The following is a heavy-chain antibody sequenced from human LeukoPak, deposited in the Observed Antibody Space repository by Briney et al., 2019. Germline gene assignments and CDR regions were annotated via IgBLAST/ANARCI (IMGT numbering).Heavy chain of an antibody. V-gene: IGHV4-34*01. Sequence: SETLSLTCAVYGGSFSGYYWSWIRQPPGKGLEWIGEINHSGSTNYNPSLKSRVTISVDTSKNQFSLKLSSVTAADTAVYYCARGSRGDSSGYYYSTPVDDFDYWGQGTLVTVSS. CDR2: INHSGST. D-gene: IGHD3-22*01. J-gene: IGHJ4*02. CDR1: GGSFSGYY. CDR3: ARGSRGDSSGYYYSTPVDDFDY.